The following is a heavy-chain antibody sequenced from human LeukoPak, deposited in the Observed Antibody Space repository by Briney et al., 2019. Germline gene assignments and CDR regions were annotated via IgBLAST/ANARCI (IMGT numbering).Heavy chain of an antibody. V-gene: IGHV4-4*07. D-gene: IGHD3-22*01. CDR1: GGSISSYY. CDR2: IYTSGST. J-gene: IGHJ6*02. Sequence: SETLSLTCTVSGGSISSYYWSWIRQPAGKGLDWIVRIYTSGSTNYNPSLKSRVTMSVDTAKNQFSLKLSSVTAADTAVYYCARDWRDYYDSSGYHYYYGMDVWGQGTTVTVSS. CDR3: ARDWRDYYDSSGYHYYYGMDV.